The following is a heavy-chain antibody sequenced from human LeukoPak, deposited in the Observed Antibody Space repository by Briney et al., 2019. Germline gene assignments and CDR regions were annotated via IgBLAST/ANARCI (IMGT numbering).Heavy chain of an antibody. D-gene: IGHD2-2*01. CDR3: ARPTSIIPASNIYYYYYAMDV. CDR1: GYXLSSYY. CDR2: INPSRGST. V-gene: IGHV1-46*01. Sequence: GASVKVSCKASGYXLSSYYIHWVRQAPGQGLKWMGIINPSRGSTSYAQKFQGRVTMTRDTSTSTVYMELSSLRSEDTAVYYCARPTSIIPASNIYYYYYAMDVWGQGTTVTVSS. J-gene: IGHJ6*02.